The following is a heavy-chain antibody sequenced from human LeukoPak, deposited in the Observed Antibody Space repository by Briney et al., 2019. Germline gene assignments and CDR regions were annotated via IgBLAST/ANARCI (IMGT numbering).Heavy chain of an antibody. D-gene: IGHD3-10*01. V-gene: IGHV3-11*04. J-gene: IGHJ4*02. CDR3: AKDRYYYGSGRKGSGLDY. Sequence: GGSLRLSCAASGFTFSDYYMSWIRQAPGKGLEWVSYISSSGSTIYYADSVKGRFTISRDNSKNTLYLQMNSLRAEDTAVYYCAKDRYYYGSGRKGSGLDYWGQGTLVTVSS. CDR1: GFTFSDYY. CDR2: ISSSGSTI.